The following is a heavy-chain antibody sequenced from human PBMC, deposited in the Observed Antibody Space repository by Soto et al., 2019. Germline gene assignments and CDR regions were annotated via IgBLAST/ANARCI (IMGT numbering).Heavy chain of an antibody. Sequence: SETLSLTCAVSSGSISSSNWWSWVRQPPGKGLEWIGEIYHSGSTNYNPSLKSRVTISVDKSKNQFSLKLSSVTAADTAVYYCSRGRLLMVRGGKRHMDVWGKGTTVTVSS. J-gene: IGHJ6*03. CDR1: SGSISSSNW. CDR3: SRGRLLMVRGGKRHMDV. V-gene: IGHV4-4*02. CDR2: IYHSGST. D-gene: IGHD3-10*01.